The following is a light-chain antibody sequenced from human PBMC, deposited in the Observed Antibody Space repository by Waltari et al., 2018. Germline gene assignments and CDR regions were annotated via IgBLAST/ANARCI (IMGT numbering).Light chain of an antibody. CDR2: GNS. Sequence: QSVLTQPPSVSGAPGQRVTISCTGSSSNLGAGYYVHWYQQLPGTAPKLLIYGNSNRPSGVPDRFSGSKSGTSASLAITGLQAEDEADYYCQSYDSSLSGVVFGGGTKLTVL. J-gene: IGLJ2*01. V-gene: IGLV1-40*01. CDR3: QSYDSSLSGVV. CDR1: SSNLGAGYY.